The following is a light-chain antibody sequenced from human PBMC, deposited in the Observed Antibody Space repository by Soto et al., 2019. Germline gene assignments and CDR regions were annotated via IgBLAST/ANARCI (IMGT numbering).Light chain of an antibody. V-gene: IGKV3D-20*02. J-gene: IGKJ5*01. CDR1: QSVSSSY. CDR3: QQHSNWPPIP. Sequence: EIVLTQSPCTLSLYPGERATLSCRASQSVSSSYLAWYQLKPGQAPRLLIYGASSRATGIPGRFSGSGSGTDFTLTISSLEPEDFAVYYCQQHSNWPPIPFGQGTRLEIK. CDR2: GAS.